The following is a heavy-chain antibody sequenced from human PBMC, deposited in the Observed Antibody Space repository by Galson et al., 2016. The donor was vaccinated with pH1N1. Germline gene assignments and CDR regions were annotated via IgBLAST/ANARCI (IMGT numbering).Heavy chain of an antibody. J-gene: IGHJ4*01. CDR2: IKYGGCTT. Sequence: SLRLSCAASGFTFSTYWMHWVRQGPGQGLVWVARIKYGGCTTAYADSVKGRITISRDNAKNTLYLDMNSLRVEDTAVYHCARACDWVSFDCWGRGTLVTVSS. V-gene: IGHV3-74*01. D-gene: IGHD3-9*01. CDR1: GFTFSTYW. CDR3: ARACDWVSFDC.